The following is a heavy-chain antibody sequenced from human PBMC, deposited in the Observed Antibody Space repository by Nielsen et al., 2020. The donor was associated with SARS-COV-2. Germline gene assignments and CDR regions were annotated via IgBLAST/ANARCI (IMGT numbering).Heavy chain of an antibody. CDR1: GFTFSTYG. CDR3: AKDMGY. CDR2: ISDDGTIE. Sequence: GESLKISCVASGFTFSTYGMHWVRQAPGRGLEWVAVISDDGTIEYYADSVKGRFSISRDNAKNSLYLQMNSLRAEDTALYYCAKDMGYWGQGTLVTVSS. J-gene: IGHJ4*02. V-gene: IGHV3-30*18. D-gene: IGHD3-10*01.